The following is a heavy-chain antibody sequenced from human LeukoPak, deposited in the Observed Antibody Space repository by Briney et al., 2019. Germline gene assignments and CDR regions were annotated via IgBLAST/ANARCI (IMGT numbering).Heavy chain of an antibody. CDR1: GGSISSGSYY. V-gene: IGHV4-61*02. CDR3: ARVRHSSSSFFDY. D-gene: IGHD6-6*01. J-gene: IGHJ4*02. CDR2: IYTSGST. Sequence: SQTLSLTCTVSGGSISSGSYYWSWIRQPAGKGLEWIGRIYTSGSTNYNPSLKSRVTISVDTSKNQFSLKLSSVTAADTAVYYCARVRHSSSSFFDYWGQGTLVTVSS.